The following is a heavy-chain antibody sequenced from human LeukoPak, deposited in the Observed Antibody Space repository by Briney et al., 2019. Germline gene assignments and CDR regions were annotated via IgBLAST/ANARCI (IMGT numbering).Heavy chain of an antibody. D-gene: IGHD3-22*01. V-gene: IGHV3-30*18. CDR3: AKGGITMIVTRFDY. Sequence: GGSLRLSCAASGFTFSSYGMHWVRQAPGKGLEWVAVISYDGSNKYYADSVKGRFTISRDNSKNTLYLQMNSLRAEDTAVYYCAKGGITMIVTRFDYWGQGTLVTVSS. J-gene: IGHJ4*02. CDR1: GFTFSSYG. CDR2: ISYDGSNK.